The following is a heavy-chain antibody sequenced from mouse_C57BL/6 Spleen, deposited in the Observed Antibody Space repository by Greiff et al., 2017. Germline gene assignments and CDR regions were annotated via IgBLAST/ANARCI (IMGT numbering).Heavy chain of an antibody. Sequence: VQVVESGPELVKPGASVKISCKASGYAFSSSWMNWVKQRPGKGLEWIGRIYPGDGDTNYNGKFKGKATLTADKSSSTAYMQLSSLTSEDSAVYFCAHPEGDGVDFDYWGQGTTLTVSS. V-gene: IGHV1-82*01. J-gene: IGHJ2*01. CDR1: GYAFSSSW. D-gene: IGHD1-3*01. CDR2: IYPGDGDT. CDR3: AHPEGDGVDFDY.